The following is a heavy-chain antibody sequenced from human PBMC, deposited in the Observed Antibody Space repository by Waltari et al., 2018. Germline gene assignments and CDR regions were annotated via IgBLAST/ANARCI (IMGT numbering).Heavy chain of an antibody. CDR2: IYTSGRT. V-gene: IGHV4-61*02. CDR1: GGSISSGSYY. J-gene: IGHJ4*02. CDR3: ARVAAIVSLYCSGGSCYSYYFDY. D-gene: IGHD2-15*01. Sequence: QVQLQESGPGLVKPSQTLSLTCTVSGGSISSGSYYWSWIRQPAGKGLEWIGRIYTSGRTNYNPSLKSRVTISVDTSKNQFSLKLSSVTAADTAVYYCARVAAIVSLYCSGGSCYSYYFDYWGQGTLVTVSS.